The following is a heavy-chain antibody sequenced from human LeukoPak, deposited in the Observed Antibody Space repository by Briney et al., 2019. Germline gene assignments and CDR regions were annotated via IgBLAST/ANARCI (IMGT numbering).Heavy chain of an antibody. Sequence: SETLSLTCTVSGGSISSYYWSWIRQPAGKGLEWIGRIYTSGSTNYNPSLKSRVTISVDTSENQFSLKLSSVPASATAVYYCARVLRFLEWSLSWFDPWGQGTLVTVSS. D-gene: IGHD3-3*01. CDR1: GGSISSYY. CDR3: ARVLRFLEWSLSWFDP. V-gene: IGHV4-4*07. CDR2: IYTSGST. J-gene: IGHJ5*02.